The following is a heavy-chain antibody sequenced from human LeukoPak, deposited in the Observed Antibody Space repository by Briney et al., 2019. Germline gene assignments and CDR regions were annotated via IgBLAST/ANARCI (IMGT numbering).Heavy chain of an antibody. J-gene: IGHJ4*02. CDR1: GYSFTSYW. D-gene: IGHD6-19*01. Sequence: GKSLKISCKGSGYSFTSYWIDWVRQMPGKGLEWMGIIYPGDSDTRYSPSFQGQVTISADKSISTAYLQWSSLKASDTAMYYCARHHSSGWYGGGFDYWGQGTLVTVSS. V-gene: IGHV5-51*01. CDR3: ARHHSSGWYGGGFDY. CDR2: IYPGDSDT.